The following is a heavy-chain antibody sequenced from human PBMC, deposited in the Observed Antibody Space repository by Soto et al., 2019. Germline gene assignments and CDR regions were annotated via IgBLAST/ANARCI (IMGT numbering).Heavy chain of an antibody. Sequence: QVQLVQSGAEVKKPGASVKVSCKASGYTFTSYGISWVRQAPGQGLEWMGWISAYNGNTNYAQKLQGRVTMTTDTSPSTAYMELRSLRSDDTAVYYCARMIRYFDWLFQYYFDYWGQGTLVTVSS. D-gene: IGHD3-9*01. V-gene: IGHV1-18*01. CDR3: ARMIRYFDWLFQYYFDY. CDR1: GYTFTSYG. CDR2: ISAYNGNT. J-gene: IGHJ4*02.